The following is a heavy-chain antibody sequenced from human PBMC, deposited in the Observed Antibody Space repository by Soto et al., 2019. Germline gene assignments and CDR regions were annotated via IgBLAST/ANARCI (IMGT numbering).Heavy chain of an antibody. V-gene: IGHV3-23*01. CDR3: SRAVIGIHGIDV. CDR1: GFTFSDYA. D-gene: IGHD1-26*01. CDR2: ISKDAAST. Sequence: EVQLLESGGGLVQPGGSLRLSCAASGFTFSDYAMNWVRQAPGKGLEWVSAISKDAASTYYAYSVKGRFTISRDNSKNTVYLQLNSLRADDTAVYYCSRAVIGIHGIDVWGQGTTVTVSS. J-gene: IGHJ6*02.